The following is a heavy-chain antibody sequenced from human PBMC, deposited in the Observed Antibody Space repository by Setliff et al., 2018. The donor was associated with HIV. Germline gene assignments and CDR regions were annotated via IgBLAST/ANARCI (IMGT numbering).Heavy chain of an antibody. CDR3: ARGNIGDSGSSFGNWFDP. V-gene: IGHV1-69*05. CDR1: GGAFSSYA. CDR2: VIPMYNTE. D-gene: IGHD1-26*01. Sequence: SVKVSCKASGGAFSSYALTWVRQAPGQGLVWMGGVIPMYNTETYAQKFQDRITITTDESTSTSYMELRSLRSEDTAIYYCARGNIGDSGSSFGNWFDPWGQGTLVTVSS. J-gene: IGHJ5*02.